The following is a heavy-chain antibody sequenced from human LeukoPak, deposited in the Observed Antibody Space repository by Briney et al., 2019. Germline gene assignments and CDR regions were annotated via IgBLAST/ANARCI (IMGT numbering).Heavy chain of an antibody. CDR3: ARGAAAAGLDY. D-gene: IGHD6-13*01. CDR2: TYYRSKWYN. V-gene: IGHV6-1*01. J-gene: IGHJ4*02. Sequence: SQTLSLSFAFSVDSVSIISDYCGWIRQSPSRGLEWLGRTYYRSKWYNDYAVSVKSRITINPDTSKNQFSLPLNSVTPADPSVYYFARGAAAAGLDYWGQGTLVTVSS. CDR1: VDSVSIISDY.